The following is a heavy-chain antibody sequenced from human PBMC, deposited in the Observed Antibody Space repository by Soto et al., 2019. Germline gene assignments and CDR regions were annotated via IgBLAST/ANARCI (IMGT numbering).Heavy chain of an antibody. J-gene: IGHJ4*02. V-gene: IGHV4-30-2*01. CDR2: MYHSGRT. CDR3: ARVRDY. D-gene: IGHD3-3*01. CDR1: GGSISSGGYS. Sequence: QLQLQESGSGLVKPSQTLSLTCAVSGGSISSGGYSWSWIRQPPGKGLEWIGYMYHSGRTYYNPSSQARVTISVHSSNNLFPLKLSSVTAADTAMYYCARVRDYWGQGILVTVSS.